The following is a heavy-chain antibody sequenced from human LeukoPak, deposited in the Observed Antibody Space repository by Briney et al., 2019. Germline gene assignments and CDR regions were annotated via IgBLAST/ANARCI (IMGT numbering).Heavy chain of an antibody. V-gene: IGHV4-39*01. CDR2: IYYSGIT. CDR1: GCSIISNHF. J-gene: IGHJ5*02. CDR3: ARRTVDTSLVTCFDP. Sequence: SETLSLTCTVSGCSIISNHFWCWIRQPPGKGLEWIGSIYYSGITYYNTSLKSRVTMSVDTSKNQIPLPLSSATAADTAVSYCARRTVDTSLVTCFDPWGQGTLVVVSS. D-gene: IGHD5-18*01.